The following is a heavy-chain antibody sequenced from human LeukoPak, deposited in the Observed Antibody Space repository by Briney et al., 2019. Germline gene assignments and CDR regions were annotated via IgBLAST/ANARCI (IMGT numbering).Heavy chain of an antibody. CDR3: ARRGDILTDYAFDY. Sequence: SETLSLTCVVSGYSISNDYYWGWIRQPPGKGLEWIGNIYHSGGSYYNPSLKSRVTILVDTSKNQFSLRLSSVTAADTAVYYCARRGDILTDYAFDYWGQGTLVTVSS. V-gene: IGHV4-38-2*01. D-gene: IGHD3-9*01. CDR2: IYHSGGS. J-gene: IGHJ4*02. CDR1: GYSISNDYY.